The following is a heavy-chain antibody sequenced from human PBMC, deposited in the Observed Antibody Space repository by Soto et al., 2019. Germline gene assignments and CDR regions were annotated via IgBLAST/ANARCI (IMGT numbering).Heavy chain of an antibody. D-gene: IGHD6-19*01. CDR3: ARSLTGGWYSDY. CDR1: GGSVSSGSHY. Sequence: SETLSLTCTVSGGSVSSGSHYWSWIRQPPGKGLEWIGYIYYRGLTNYNPSLKSRVTISVDRSNIQFSLNLTSATAADTAVYYCARSLTGGWYSDYWGQGILVTVSS. V-gene: IGHV4-61*01. J-gene: IGHJ4*02. CDR2: IYYRGLT.